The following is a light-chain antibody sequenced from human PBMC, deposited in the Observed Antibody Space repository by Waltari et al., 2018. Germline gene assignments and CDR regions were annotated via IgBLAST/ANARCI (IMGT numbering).Light chain of an antibody. CDR2: GSF. Sequence: EIVLTQSPGTLSLSPGERATLSCRASQRVGRSLAWYQQRPGQAPRLLIYGSFIRATGIADRFSGSGSGTDFSLTISSLEPEDFAVYYCQHYLRLPVTFGLGTKLESK. CDR3: QHYLRLPVT. CDR1: QRVGRS. J-gene: IGKJ1*01. V-gene: IGKV3-20*01.